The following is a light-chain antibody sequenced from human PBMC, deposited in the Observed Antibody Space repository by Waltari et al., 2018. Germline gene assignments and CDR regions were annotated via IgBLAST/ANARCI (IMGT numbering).Light chain of an antibody. J-gene: IGKJ1*01. V-gene: IGKV3-20*01. Sequence: EIVLTQSPGTLSLSPGESATLPCRTSQSVTRALAWYQQKPGQAPRLLIYGASNRATGIPDRVSGSGSGTDFSLTISSLEPEDFAVYYCQHYLRLPVTFGQGTKVEVK. CDR2: GAS. CDR1: QSVTRA. CDR3: QHYLRLPVT.